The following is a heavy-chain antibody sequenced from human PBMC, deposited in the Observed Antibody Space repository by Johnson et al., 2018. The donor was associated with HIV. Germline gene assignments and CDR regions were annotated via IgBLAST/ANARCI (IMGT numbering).Heavy chain of an antibody. D-gene: IGHD2-21*01. J-gene: IGHJ3*02. CDR2: IKSDGSYA. V-gene: IGHV3-74*02. Sequence: EVQLVESGGGLVQPGGSLRLSCAASGFTFSSYAMYWVRHAPGKGLVWVSRIKSDGSYARYADSVKGRFTISRDNANNSLYLQMNSLRAEETAVYYCASRLCWQAPLDAFDIWGQGTMVTVSS. CDR3: ASRLCWQAPLDAFDI. CDR1: GFTFSSYA.